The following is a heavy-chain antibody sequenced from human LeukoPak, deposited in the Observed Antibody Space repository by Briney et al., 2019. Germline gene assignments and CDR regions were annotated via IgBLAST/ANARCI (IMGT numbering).Heavy chain of an antibody. CDR1: SGSISSSNYY. V-gene: IGHV4-61*02. CDR2: ISTIGST. Sequence: SETLSLTCTVSSGSISSSNYYWSWIRQPAGKGLEWIGRISTIGSTNYNPSLNSRVTISIDTSKNQFSLKLSSVTAADTAVYYCARDTGYYLDYWGQGTLVTVSS. D-gene: IGHD3-22*01. J-gene: IGHJ4*02. CDR3: ARDTGYYLDY.